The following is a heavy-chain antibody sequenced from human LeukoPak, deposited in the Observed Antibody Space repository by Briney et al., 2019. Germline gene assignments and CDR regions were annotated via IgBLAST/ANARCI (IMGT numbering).Heavy chain of an antibody. CDR2: IIPIFGTA. D-gene: IGHD5-18*01. CDR1: GGTLSSYA. V-gene: IGHV1-69*05. J-gene: IGHJ4*02. CDR3: ARGRLRGYSYGYGFDY. Sequence: ASVKVSCKASGGTLSSYAISWVRQAPGQGLEWMGGIIPIFGTANYAQKFQGRVTITTDESTSTAYMELSSLRSEDTAVYYCARGRLRGYSYGYGFDYWGQGTLVTVSS.